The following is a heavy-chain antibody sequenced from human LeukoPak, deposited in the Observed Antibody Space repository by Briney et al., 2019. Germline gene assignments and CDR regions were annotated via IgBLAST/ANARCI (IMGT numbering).Heavy chain of an antibody. CDR1: GGTFSGYA. D-gene: IGHD2-2*01. Sequence: SVKVSCKASGGTFSGYAISWVRQAPGQGLEWMGRIIPIFGTANYAQKFQGRVTITTDESTSTAYMELSSLRSEDTAVYYCARGGGGYCSSTSCGNFDYWGQGTLVTVSS. J-gene: IGHJ4*02. CDR3: ARGGGGYCSSTSCGNFDY. V-gene: IGHV1-69*05. CDR2: IIPIFGTA.